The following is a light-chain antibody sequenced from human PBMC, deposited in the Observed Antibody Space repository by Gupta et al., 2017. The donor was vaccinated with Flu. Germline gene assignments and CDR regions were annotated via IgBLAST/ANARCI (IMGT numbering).Light chain of an antibody. Sequence: GTLSLSPGERATVSCRASQRVSSSYLAWYQQKPGQAPRLLIYGASSRATGIPDRFSGSGSGTDFTLTISRLEPEDFAVYYCQQYDSSPLTFGGGTKVEIK. CDR3: QQYDSSPLT. CDR2: GAS. CDR1: QRVSSSY. J-gene: IGKJ4*01. V-gene: IGKV3-20*01.